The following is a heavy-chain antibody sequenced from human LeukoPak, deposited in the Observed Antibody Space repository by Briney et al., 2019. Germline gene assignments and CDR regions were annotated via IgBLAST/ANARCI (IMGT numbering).Heavy chain of an antibody. Sequence: KPSETLSLTCTVSGGSISSGSYYWSWIRQPAGKGLEWIGRIYTSGSTNYNPSLKSRVTISVDTSKNQFSLKLSSVTAADTAVYYCAREGGGYCSGCSCYPAGFDYWGQGTLVTVSS. CDR1: GGSISSGSYY. J-gene: IGHJ4*02. V-gene: IGHV4-61*02. D-gene: IGHD2-15*01. CDR3: AREGGGYCSGCSCYPAGFDY. CDR2: IYTSGST.